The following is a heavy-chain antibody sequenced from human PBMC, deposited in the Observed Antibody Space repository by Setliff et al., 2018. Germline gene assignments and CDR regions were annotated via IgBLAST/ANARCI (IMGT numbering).Heavy chain of an antibody. Sequence: LRLSCVASGFTFSRYAMSWVRQAPGKGLEWVSTIIGSGISTYYADSVQGRVTISRDNHKNTLHLQMNSLRVEDTASYFCARDPNGDFVGAFDPWDQGILVTVSS. CDR2: IIGSGIST. V-gene: IGHV3-23*01. D-gene: IGHD4-17*01. J-gene: IGHJ5*02. CDR1: GFTFSRYA. CDR3: ARDPNGDFVGAFDP.